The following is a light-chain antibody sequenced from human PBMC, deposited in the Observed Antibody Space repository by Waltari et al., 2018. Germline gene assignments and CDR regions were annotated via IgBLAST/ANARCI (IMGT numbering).Light chain of an antibody. CDR3: QSYDSNLSGSGV. CDR1: SSNIGAGFD. J-gene: IGLJ1*01. Sequence: QSVLTPPPSVSGAPGQRVTISCTGSSSNIGAGFDFHWYQQLPGAAPNLLIFGNNNRPSGVPDRFSGSKSGTSASLAITGLQAEDEADYYCQSYDSNLSGSGVFGTGTKVTVL. CDR2: GNN. V-gene: IGLV1-40*01.